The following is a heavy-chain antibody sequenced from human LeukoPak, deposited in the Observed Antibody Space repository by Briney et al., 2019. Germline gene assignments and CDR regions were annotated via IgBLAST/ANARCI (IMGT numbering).Heavy chain of an antibody. J-gene: IGHJ4*02. CDR1: GFTFSSYA. D-gene: IGHD3-10*01. V-gene: IGHV3-30*04. Sequence: PGRSLRLSCAASGFTFSSYAMHWVRQAPGKGLEWVAVISYDGSNKYYAGSVKGRFTTSRDNSKNTLYLQMNSLRAEDTAVYYCARALWFGELQDYWGQGTLVTVSS. CDR3: ARALWFGELQDY. CDR2: ISYDGSNK.